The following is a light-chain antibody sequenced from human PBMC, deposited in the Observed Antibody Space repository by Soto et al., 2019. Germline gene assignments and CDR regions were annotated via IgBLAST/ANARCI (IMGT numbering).Light chain of an antibody. CDR3: AAWDDNLHGVV. J-gene: IGLJ3*02. CDR2: STN. V-gene: IGLV1-44*01. Sequence: QSVLTQPPSASGTPGQRVTISCSGTSSNIGSNTVTWYQQVPGAAPKLLIYSTNQRPSGVPDRFSGSKSGTSASLAISGLQSDDEAEYYCAAWDDNLHGVVFGGGTKVTVL. CDR1: SSNIGSNT.